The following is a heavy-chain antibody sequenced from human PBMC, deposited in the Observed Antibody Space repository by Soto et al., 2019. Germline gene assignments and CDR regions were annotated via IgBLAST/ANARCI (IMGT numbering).Heavy chain of an antibody. V-gene: IGHV4-59*01. D-gene: IGHD6-6*01. J-gene: IGHJ6*02. CDR2: IYYSGST. CDR3: ARDGHSSSYGYYYYGMDV. CDR1: GGSISSYY. Sequence: ASETLSLTCTVSGGSISSYYWSWIRQPPGKGLEWIGYIYYSGSTNYNPSLKSRVTISVDTSKNQFSLKLSSVTAADTAVYYCARDGHSSSYGYYYYGMDVWGQGTTVTVSS.